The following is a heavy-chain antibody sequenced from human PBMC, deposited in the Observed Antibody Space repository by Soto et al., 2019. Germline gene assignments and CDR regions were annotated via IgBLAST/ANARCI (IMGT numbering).Heavy chain of an antibody. J-gene: IGHJ4*02. Sequence: ASVKVSFKAAGYTFTGYYMHWVRQAPGQGLEWMGWINPNSGGTNYAQKFQGRVTMTRDTSISTAYMELSRLRSDDTAVYYCARVLRGSWLYDYWGQGTLVTVSS. CDR3: ARVLRGSWLYDY. CDR2: INPNSGGT. CDR1: GYTFTGYY. V-gene: IGHV1-2*02. D-gene: IGHD6-13*01.